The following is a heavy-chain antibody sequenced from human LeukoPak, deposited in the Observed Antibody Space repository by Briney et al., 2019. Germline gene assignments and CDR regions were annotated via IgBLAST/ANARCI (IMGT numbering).Heavy chain of an antibody. CDR1: GGTFSSYA. CDR3: AGGHLNDYGDGTSFDY. D-gene: IGHD4-17*01. V-gene: IGHV1-69*04. J-gene: IGHJ4*02. CDR2: IIPILGIA. Sequence: VASVKVSCKASGGTFSSYAISWVRQAPGQGLEWMGRIIPILGIANYAQKFQGRVTITADKSTSTAYMELSSLRSEDTAVYYCAGGHLNDYGDGTSFDYWGQGTLVTVSS.